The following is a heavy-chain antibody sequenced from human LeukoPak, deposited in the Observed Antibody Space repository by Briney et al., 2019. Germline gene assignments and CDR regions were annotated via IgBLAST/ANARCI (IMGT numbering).Heavy chain of an antibody. V-gene: IGHV4-59*01. D-gene: IGHD4-23*01. CDR1: GGSISSYY. J-gene: IGHJ5*02. CDR3: ARGDHGPSNSIGP. Sequence: SETLSLTCTVSGGSISSYYWNWIRQSPGKGLEWLGCVYKSGDTKYNPSLESRVTISVGTFKNHFSLRLTSVTAADTAVYYCARGDHGPSNSIGPWGQGALVTVSS. CDR2: VYKSGDT.